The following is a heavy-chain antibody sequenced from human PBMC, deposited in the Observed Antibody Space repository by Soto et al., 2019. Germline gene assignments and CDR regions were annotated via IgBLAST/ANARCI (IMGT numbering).Heavy chain of an antibody. CDR3: ARQKRHYYDSSGYPDH. CDR1: GGSVSNSGFY. J-gene: IGHJ4*02. Sequence: SETLSRTCTVSGGSVSNSGFYWGWILQPPGKGLEWIAAIYYTGSTFYNPSLKSRVTVSVDTSKNQVSLNLSSVTAADTAIYYCARQKRHYYDSSGYPDHWGQGTLVTVSS. CDR2: IYYTGST. V-gene: IGHV4-39*01. D-gene: IGHD3-22*01.